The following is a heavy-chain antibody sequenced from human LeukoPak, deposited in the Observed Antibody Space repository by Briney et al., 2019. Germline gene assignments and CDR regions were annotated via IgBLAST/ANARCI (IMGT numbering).Heavy chain of an antibody. CDR1: GFTVSSYS. Sequence: GGSLRLSCAASGFTVSSYSMNWVRQAPGKGLEWVSYISSSSTIYYADSAKGRFTISRDNAKNSLYLQMNSLRDEDTAVYYCARAFGLTDYWGQGTLVTVSS. D-gene: IGHD3/OR15-3a*01. CDR3: ARAFGLTDY. CDR2: ISSSSTI. V-gene: IGHV3-48*02. J-gene: IGHJ4*02.